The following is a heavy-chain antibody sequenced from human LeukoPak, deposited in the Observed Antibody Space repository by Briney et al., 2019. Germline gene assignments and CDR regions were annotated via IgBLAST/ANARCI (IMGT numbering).Heavy chain of an antibody. J-gene: IGHJ4*02. Sequence: RTSQTLSLTCTVSGGSISSGGYSWSWIRQHPGKGLEWIGYIYYSGTTYYNPSLRSRVTISVDTSKNQFSLRLSSVTAADTAVYYCAREGTSGDFDYWGQGTLVTASS. D-gene: IGHD2-2*01. CDR2: IYYSGTT. CDR3: AREGTSGDFDY. V-gene: IGHV4-31*03. CDR1: GGSISSGGYS.